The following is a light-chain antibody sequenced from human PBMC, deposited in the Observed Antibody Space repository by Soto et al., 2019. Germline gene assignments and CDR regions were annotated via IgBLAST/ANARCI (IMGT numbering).Light chain of an antibody. Sequence: QSALTQPASVSGSPGQSITISCTGTSSDVGGYNYVSWYQQHPGKAPKLMIYDVSNRPSGVSNRFSGSKSGNTASLTISGPPAEGGGDYYLRLYTSSSTRVFGGGTKLTVL. J-gene: IGLJ2*01. CDR3: RLYTSSSTRV. V-gene: IGLV2-14*01. CDR1: SSDVGGYNY. CDR2: DVS.